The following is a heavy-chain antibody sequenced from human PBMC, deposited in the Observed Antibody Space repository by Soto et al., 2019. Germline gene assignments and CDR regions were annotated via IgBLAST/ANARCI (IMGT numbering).Heavy chain of an antibody. CDR3: ARDVAGYSSSSWLDP. D-gene: IGHD6-6*01. V-gene: IGHV4-4*07. Sequence: PSETLSLTFTVSFFSIRSYYCSFIRHPACNLRELIGRIYTSGSTNSNPSLKSRVTMSVDTSKNQFSLKLSSVTAADTAVYYCARDVAGYSSSSWLDPWGQGTMVTV. CDR1: FFSIRSYY. J-gene: IGHJ5*02. CDR2: IYTSGST.